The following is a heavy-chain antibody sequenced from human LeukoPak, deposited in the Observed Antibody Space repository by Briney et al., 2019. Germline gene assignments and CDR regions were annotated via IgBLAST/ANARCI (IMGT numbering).Heavy chain of an antibody. J-gene: IGHJ4*02. Sequence: PGGSLRLSCAASGFTFSSYSMNWVRQAPGKGLEWVSYISSSSSTIYYADSVKGRFTISRDNAKNSLYLQMNSLRAEDTAVYYCARELLVYSNDYWGQGTLVTVSS. D-gene: IGHD4-11*01. CDR3: ARELLVYSNDY. CDR1: GFTFSSYS. CDR2: ISSSSSTI. V-gene: IGHV3-48*01.